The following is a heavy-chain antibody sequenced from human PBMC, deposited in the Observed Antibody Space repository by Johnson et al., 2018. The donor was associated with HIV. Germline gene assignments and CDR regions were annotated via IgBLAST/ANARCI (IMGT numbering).Heavy chain of an antibody. CDR3: AKDPMVATPANAFDI. CDR1: GFTFSSYA. V-gene: IGHV3-30*18. Sequence: QVLLVESGGGVVQPGRSLRLSCAASGFTFSSYAMHWVRQAPGKGLEWVAVISYDGSSKYYADSVKGRFTISRDNSKNTLYLQMNSLRAEDTSVYYCAKDPMVATPANAFDIWGQGTMVTVSS. J-gene: IGHJ3*02. CDR2: ISYDGSSK. D-gene: IGHD5-12*01.